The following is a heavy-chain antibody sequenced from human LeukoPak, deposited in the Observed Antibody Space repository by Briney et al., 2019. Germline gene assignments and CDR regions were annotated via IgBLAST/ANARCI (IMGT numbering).Heavy chain of an antibody. V-gene: IGHV1-46*01. CDR1: GYTFTSNY. Sequence: ASVKVSCKASGYTFTSNYIHWVRQDPGQGLEWMGMIYPRDGSTSYAQKFQGRVTVTRDTSTSTVHMELSGLRSEDTAVYYCARDQEGFDYWGQGTLVTVSS. J-gene: IGHJ4*02. CDR2: IYPRDGST. CDR3: ARDQEGFDY.